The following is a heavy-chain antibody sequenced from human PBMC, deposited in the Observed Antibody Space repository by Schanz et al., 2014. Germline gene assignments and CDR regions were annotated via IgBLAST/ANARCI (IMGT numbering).Heavy chain of an antibody. CDR2: ISGTGGDDT. CDR1: GFTFSIYA. Sequence: EVQLVESGGGLVQPGGSLRLSCSASGFTFSIYAMHWVRQAPGKGLLWVSSISGTGGDDTYYADSVKGRFTISRDNSKNTLCLQMNSLRVEDSAIYYCAKDISDTSGKDDYWGQGTLVTVSS. V-gene: IGHV3-23*04. CDR3: AKDISDTSGKDDY. J-gene: IGHJ4*02. D-gene: IGHD3-22*01.